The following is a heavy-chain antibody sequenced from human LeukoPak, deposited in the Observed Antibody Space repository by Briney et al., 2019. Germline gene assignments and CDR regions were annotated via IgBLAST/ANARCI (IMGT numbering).Heavy chain of an antibody. J-gene: IGHJ6*03. CDR1: GDSMSSYY. D-gene: IGHD3-16*01. Sequence: SETLSLTCTVSGDSMSSYYWSWIRQPPGKGLEWIAYISYSGSTKYNPSLQNRVTISIDTSKDQFSLKLSTVTVADTAVYYCARETSQKGAHYMDVWGKGTTVTISS. V-gene: IGHV4-59*01. CDR3: ARETSQKGAHYMDV. CDR2: ISYSGST.